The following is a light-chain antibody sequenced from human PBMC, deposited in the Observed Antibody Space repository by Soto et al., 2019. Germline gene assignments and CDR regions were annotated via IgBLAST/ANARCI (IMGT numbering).Light chain of an antibody. CDR1: SSDVGGYNY. CDR3: CSYAGSHSLYV. V-gene: IGLV2-11*01. J-gene: IGLJ1*01. CDR2: DVS. Sequence: QSVLTQPRSVCGSPGQSVTISCTGTSSDVGGYNYVSWYQQHPGKAPKLMIYDVSKRPSGVPDRFSGSKSGNTASLTISGLQAEDEADYYCCSYAGSHSLYVFGTGTKVTVL.